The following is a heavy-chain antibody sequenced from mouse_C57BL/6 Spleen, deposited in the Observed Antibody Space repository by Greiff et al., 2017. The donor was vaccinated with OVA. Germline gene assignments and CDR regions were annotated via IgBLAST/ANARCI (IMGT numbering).Heavy chain of an antibody. J-gene: IGHJ4*01. Sequence: QVQLKQPGAELVKPGASVKLSCKASGYTFTSYWMHWVKQRPGRGLEWIGRIDPNSGGTKYNEKFKSKATLTVDKPSSTAYMQLSSLTSEDSAVYYCARYDYDGGDAMDYWGQGTSVTVSS. CDR1: GYTFTSYW. CDR2: IDPNSGGT. CDR3: ARYDYDGGDAMDY. V-gene: IGHV1-72*01. D-gene: IGHD2-4*01.